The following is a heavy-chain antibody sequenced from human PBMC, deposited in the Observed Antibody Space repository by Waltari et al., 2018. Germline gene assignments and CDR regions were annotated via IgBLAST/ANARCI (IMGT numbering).Heavy chain of an antibody. J-gene: IGHJ6*02. CDR2: ISGSGGST. Sequence: EVQLLESGGGLVQPGGSLRLSGAASGFTFSSYAMSWVRQAPGKGLEWVSAISGSGGSTYYADSVKGRFTISRDNSKNTLYLQMNSLRAEDTAVYYCAKDLGVSSWLYGMDVWGQGTTVTVSS. CDR3: AKDLGVSSWLYGMDV. CDR1: GFTFSSYA. D-gene: IGHD6-6*01. V-gene: IGHV3-23*01.